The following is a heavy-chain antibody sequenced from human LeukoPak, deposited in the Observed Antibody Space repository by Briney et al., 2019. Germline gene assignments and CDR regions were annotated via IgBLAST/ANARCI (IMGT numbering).Heavy chain of an antibody. CDR2: IYYSGGT. J-gene: IGHJ4*02. V-gene: IGHV4-31*03. D-gene: IGHD4-17*01. CDR3: ARTSVTRFDY. Sequence: MSSETLSLTCTVSGGSISSGGYYWSWIRQHPGKGLEWIGYIYYSGGTYYNPSLKSRVTISVDTSKNQFPLKLSSVTAADTAVYYCARTSVTRFDYWGQGTLVTVSS. CDR1: GGSISSGGYY.